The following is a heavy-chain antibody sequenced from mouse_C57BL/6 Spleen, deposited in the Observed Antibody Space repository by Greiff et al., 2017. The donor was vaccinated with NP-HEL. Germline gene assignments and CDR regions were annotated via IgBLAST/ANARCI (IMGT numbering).Heavy chain of an antibody. CDR2: INPSTGGT. D-gene: IGHD1-1*01. CDR1: GYSFTGYY. V-gene: IGHV1-42*01. Sequence: EVKLQQSGPELVKISCKASGYSFTGYYMNWVKQSPEKSLEWIGEINPSTGGTTYNQKFKAKATLTVDKSSSTAYMQLKSLTSEDSAVYYCARSGSSWFAYWGQGTLVTVSA. CDR3: ARSGSSWFAY. J-gene: IGHJ3*01.